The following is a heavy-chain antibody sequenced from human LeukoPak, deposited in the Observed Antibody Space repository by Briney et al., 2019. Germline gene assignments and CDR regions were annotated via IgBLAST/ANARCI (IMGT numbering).Heavy chain of an antibody. CDR3: AKEDSGYSSSPTYYFDY. Sequence: GGSVRLSCAASGFTFSSYGMHWVRQAPGKGLEWVAFIRYDGSNKYYADSVKGRFTISRDNSKNTLYLQMNSLRAEVTAVYYCAKEDSGYSSSPTYYFDYWGQATLVTVSS. J-gene: IGHJ4*02. D-gene: IGHD6-13*01. CDR1: GFTFSSYG. CDR2: IRYDGSNK. V-gene: IGHV3-30*02.